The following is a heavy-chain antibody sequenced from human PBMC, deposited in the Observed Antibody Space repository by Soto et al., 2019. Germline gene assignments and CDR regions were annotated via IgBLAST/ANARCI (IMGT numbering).Heavy chain of an antibody. Sequence: ASVKVSCKASGGTFSSYTISWVRQAPGQGIEWMGRIITILGIANYAQKFQGRVTITADKSTSTAYIELSSLSSEDTAVYYCARSPGAFDIWGQGTMVTVSS. CDR3: ARSPGAFDI. V-gene: IGHV1-69*02. CDR1: GGTFSSYT. CDR2: IITILGIA. J-gene: IGHJ3*02.